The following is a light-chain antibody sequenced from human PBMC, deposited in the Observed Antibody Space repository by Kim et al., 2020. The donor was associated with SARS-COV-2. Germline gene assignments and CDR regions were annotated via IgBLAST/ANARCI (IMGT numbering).Light chain of an antibody. V-gene: IGLV2-8*01. J-gene: IGLJ2*01. CDR1: SSDVGGYHF. CDR2: EVS. CDR3: SSYAGSSKSI. Sequence: QSALTQPPSASGSPGQSVTISCTGTSSDVGGYHFVSWFQQHPGKVPKLMIYEVSKRPSGVPDRFSGSKSGNTASLTVSGLQAEDEADYYCSSYAGSSKSIFGGGTQLTVL.